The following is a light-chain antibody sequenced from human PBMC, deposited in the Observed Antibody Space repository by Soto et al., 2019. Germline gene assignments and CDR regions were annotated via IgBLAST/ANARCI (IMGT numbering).Light chain of an antibody. Sequence: QSALTQPASVSGSPGLSIAISCTGTSSDVGGYNSVSWYQQQPGKVPKLMIYDVSNRPSGVSNRFSGSKSGNTASLTISGLQAEDEGDYYCSSYTTSGSYVFGTGTKLTVL. CDR1: SSDVGGYNS. J-gene: IGLJ1*01. CDR3: SSYTTSGSYV. CDR2: DVS. V-gene: IGLV2-14*01.